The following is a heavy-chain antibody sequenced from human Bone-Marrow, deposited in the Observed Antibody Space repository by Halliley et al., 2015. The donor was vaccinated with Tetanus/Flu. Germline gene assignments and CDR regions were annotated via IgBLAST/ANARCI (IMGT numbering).Heavy chain of an antibody. V-gene: IGHV3-33*01. CDR2: IWYDGSNE. J-gene: IGHJ4*02. D-gene: IGHD3-9*01. CDR1: GFTFSSYG. CDR3: ARDPHLGGFAYLSGFSLDY. Sequence: SLRLSCAASGFTFSSYGMHWVRQAPGKGLEWVAVIWYDGSNEFYADSVKGRFTISRVNSKNRLYLQMNSLGADDTAVYYCARDPHLGGFAYLSGFSLDYWGQGTLVTVSS.